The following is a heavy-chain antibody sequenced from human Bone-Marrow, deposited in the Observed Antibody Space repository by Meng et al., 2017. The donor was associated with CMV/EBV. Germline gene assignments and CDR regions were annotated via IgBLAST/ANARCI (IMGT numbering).Heavy chain of an antibody. D-gene: IGHD3-22*01. Sequence: GEYLKISCPASGFTFSSYAMHWVRQAPGKGLEWVAVISYDGSNKYYADSVKGRFAISRDNSKNTLYLQMNSLRAEDTAVYYCARGGSGYYGDDAFDIWGQGTMVTVSS. CDR3: ARGGSGYYGDDAFDI. J-gene: IGHJ3*02. CDR2: ISYDGSNK. V-gene: IGHV3-30*09. CDR1: GFTFSSYA.